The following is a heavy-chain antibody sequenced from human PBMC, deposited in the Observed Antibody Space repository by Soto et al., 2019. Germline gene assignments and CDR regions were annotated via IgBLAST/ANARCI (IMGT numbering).Heavy chain of an antibody. CDR2: IYYSGST. V-gene: IGHV4-39*01. CDR1: GGSISSSSYY. D-gene: IGHD3-16*02. Sequence: SETLSLTCTVSGGSISSSSYYWGWIRQPPGKGLEWIGSIYYSGSTYYNPSLKSRVTISVDTSKNQFSLKLSSVTAADTAVYYCASQPYYDYIWGSYRSCRFDYWGQGTLVTVSS. CDR3: ASQPYYDYIWGSYRSCRFDY. J-gene: IGHJ4*02.